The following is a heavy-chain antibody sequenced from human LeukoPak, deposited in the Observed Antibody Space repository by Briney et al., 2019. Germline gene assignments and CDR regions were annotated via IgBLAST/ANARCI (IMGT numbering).Heavy chain of an antibody. V-gene: IGHV3-9*01. CDR2: ISWNSGSI. CDR1: GFTFDDYA. J-gene: IGHJ4*02. CDR3: AKDMGQKRGFDY. Sequence: VRSLRLSCAPSGFTFDDYAMHWVRQAPGRGLDWVSGISWNSGSIGYADSVKGRFTISKDNAKSSLYLQMNSLRAEDTALYYCAKDMGQKRGFDYWGQGTLVTVSS. D-gene: IGHD3-10*01.